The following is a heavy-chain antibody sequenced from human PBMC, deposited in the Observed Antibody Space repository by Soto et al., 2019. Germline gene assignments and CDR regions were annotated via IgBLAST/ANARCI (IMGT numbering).Heavy chain of an antibody. CDR2: IKSKTDGGTT. CDR3: TTGEGYYCSGSNFWG. J-gene: IGHJ4*02. CDR1: GFTFSNAW. Sequence: EVQLVESGGGLVKPGGSLRLSCAASGFTFSNAWMSWVRQAPGKGLEWVGRIKSKTDGGTTDYAAPVKGRFTISRDDSQNTLYLQMNSLKTEDTAVYYCTTGEGYYCSGSNFWGWGQGTLVTVSS. V-gene: IGHV3-15*01. D-gene: IGHD3-10*01.